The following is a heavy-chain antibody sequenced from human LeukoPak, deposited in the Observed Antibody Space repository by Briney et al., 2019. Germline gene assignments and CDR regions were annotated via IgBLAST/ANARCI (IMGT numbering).Heavy chain of an antibody. D-gene: IGHD3-10*01. CDR2: INHSGST. CDR1: GGSFSGDY. CDR3: ARGGVSYYYGSGGYYYGMDV. Sequence: SETLSLTCAVYGGSFSGDYWSWIRQPPGKGLEWIGGINHSGSTNYNPSLKSRVTISVDTSKNQFSLKLSSVTAADTAVYYCARGGVSYYYGSGGYYYGMDVWGQGTTVTVSS. V-gene: IGHV4-34*01. J-gene: IGHJ6*02.